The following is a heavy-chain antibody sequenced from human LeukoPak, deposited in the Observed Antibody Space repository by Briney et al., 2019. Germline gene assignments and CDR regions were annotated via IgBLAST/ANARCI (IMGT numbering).Heavy chain of an antibody. D-gene: IGHD6-13*01. Sequence: PGGSLRLSCAASGFTFNNYGMHWVRQAPGKGLEWVAFIRYDGSNKYYADSVKGRFTISRDNSKNTLYLQMNSLRAEDTAVYYCAKDIGWRGIAAATGDYWGQGTLVTVSS. J-gene: IGHJ4*02. CDR3: AKDIGWRGIAAATGDY. CDR2: IRYDGSNK. V-gene: IGHV3-30*02. CDR1: GFTFNNYG.